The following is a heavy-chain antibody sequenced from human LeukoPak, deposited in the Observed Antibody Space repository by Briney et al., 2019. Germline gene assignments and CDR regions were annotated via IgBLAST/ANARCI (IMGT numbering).Heavy chain of an antibody. CDR2: TYYRSKWYN. Sequence: SQTLSLTCAISGDSVSSNSAAWNWIRQSPSRGLEWLGRTYYRSKWYNDYAVSVKSRITINPDTSKNQFSLQLNSVTPEDTAVYYCAREKVDCGGDCYSVGFDYWGQGTLVTVSS. CDR1: GDSVSSNSAA. J-gene: IGHJ4*02. CDR3: AREKVDCGGDCYSVGFDY. V-gene: IGHV6-1*01. D-gene: IGHD2-21*01.